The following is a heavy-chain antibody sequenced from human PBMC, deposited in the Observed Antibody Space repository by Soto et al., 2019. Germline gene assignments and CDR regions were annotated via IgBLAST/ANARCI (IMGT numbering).Heavy chain of an antibody. Sequence: PSETLSLTCTVSGGSISSYYWSWIRQPPGKGLEWIGYIYYSGSTNYNPSLKSRVTISVDTSKNQFSLKLSSVTAADTAVYYCARLDYGDYWFDPWGQGTLVTVSS. CDR1: GGSISSYY. V-gene: IGHV4-59*08. J-gene: IGHJ5*02. CDR2: IYYSGST. CDR3: ARLDYGDYWFDP. D-gene: IGHD4-17*01.